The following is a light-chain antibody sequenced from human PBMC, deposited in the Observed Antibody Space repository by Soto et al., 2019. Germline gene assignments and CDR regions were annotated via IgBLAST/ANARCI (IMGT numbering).Light chain of an antibody. Sequence: DIQMTQSPSSLSASVGDRVTITCRASQSISNYLNWYQQKPGKVPTLLIYAAPNLQSGVPSRFRGRCCGPDFTLTITSLQPEDLSAYFCQPSYTTVFTFGPGTNVDI. CDR1: QSISNY. V-gene: IGKV1-39*01. J-gene: IGKJ3*01. CDR2: AAP. CDR3: QPSYTTVFT.